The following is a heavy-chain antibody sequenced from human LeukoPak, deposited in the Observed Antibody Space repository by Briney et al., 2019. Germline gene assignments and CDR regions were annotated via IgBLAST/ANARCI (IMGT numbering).Heavy chain of an antibody. CDR3: ARERLGSGCDY. CDR2: ISSSGSII. V-gene: IGHV3-48*03. J-gene: IGHJ4*02. CDR1: GFAFSSYE. D-gene: IGHD7-27*01. Sequence: GGSLRLSCASSGFAFSSYEMNWVRQAPGKGLEWVSYISSSGSIIYYADSVKGRFTISRDNAKNSLYLQMNSLRAEDTALYYCARERLGSGCDYWGQGTLVTVSS.